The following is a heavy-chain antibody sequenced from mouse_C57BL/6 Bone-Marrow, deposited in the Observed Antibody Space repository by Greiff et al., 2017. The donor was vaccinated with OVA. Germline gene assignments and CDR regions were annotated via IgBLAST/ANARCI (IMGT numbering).Heavy chain of an antibody. D-gene: IGHD2-5*01. CDR1: GYTFTDYY. Sequence: VKLQESGAELVRPGASVKLSCKASGYTFTDYYINWVKQRPGQGLEWIARIYPGSGNTYYNEKFKGKATLTAEKSSSTAYMQLSSLTSEDSAVYFCARSPYYSNYVDDWGPGTTLTVSS. J-gene: IGHJ2*01. V-gene: IGHV1-76*01. CDR2: IYPGSGNT. CDR3: ARSPYYSNYVDD.